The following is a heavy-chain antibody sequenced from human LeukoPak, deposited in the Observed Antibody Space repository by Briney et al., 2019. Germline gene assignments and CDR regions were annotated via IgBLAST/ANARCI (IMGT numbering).Heavy chain of an antibody. Sequence: ASVKVSCKASGYTFTSYAMNWVRQAPGQGLEWMGWINTNTGNPTYAQGFTGRFVFSLDTSVSTAYLRISSLKAEDTAVYYCARALGIGQWLVLGAFDIWGQGTMVTVSS. CDR1: GYTFTSYA. CDR3: ARALGIGQWLVLGAFDI. V-gene: IGHV7-4-1*02. D-gene: IGHD6-19*01. CDR2: INTNTGNP. J-gene: IGHJ3*02.